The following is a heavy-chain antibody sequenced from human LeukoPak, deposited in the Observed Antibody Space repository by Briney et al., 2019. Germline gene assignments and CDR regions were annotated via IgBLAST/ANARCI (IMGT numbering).Heavy chain of an antibody. D-gene: IGHD2/OR15-2a*01. CDR3: ARASGDVGNID. V-gene: IGHV4-59*01. Sequence: SETLSLTCTVSGGSITGYHWSWIRQPPGKGLEWIGYIFYNKNTHYNPSLASRVTISVDTSRNQFSLKLRSVTTADTALYYCARASGDVGNIDWGQGTLVTVSS. CDR1: GGSITGYH. CDR2: IFYNKNT. J-gene: IGHJ4*02.